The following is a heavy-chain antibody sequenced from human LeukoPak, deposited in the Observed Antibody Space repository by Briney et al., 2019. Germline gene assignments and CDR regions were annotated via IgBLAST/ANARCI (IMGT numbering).Heavy chain of an antibody. J-gene: IGHJ4*02. CDR1: GYTFTSYY. Sequence: ASVKVSCKASGYTFTSYYMHWVRQAPGQGLEWMGIINPSGGSTSYAQKFQGRVTMTRDTSTSTVYMELNSLRVEDTAVYYCARGPWEYQLLYGFDSWGQGTLVTVSS. CDR3: ARGPWEYQLLYGFDS. V-gene: IGHV1-46*01. D-gene: IGHD2-2*02. CDR2: INPSGGST.